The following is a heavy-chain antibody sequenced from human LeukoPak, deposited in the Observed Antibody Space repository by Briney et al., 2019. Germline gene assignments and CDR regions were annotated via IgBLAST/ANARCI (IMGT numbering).Heavy chain of an antibody. V-gene: IGHV3-30-3*01. Sequence: SGGSLRLSCAASGFTFSSYAMHWVRQAPGKGLEWVAVISYDGSNKYYADSVKGRFTISRDNSKNTLYLQMNSLRAEDTAVYYCARAYSSSPTPGYWGQGTLVTVSS. CDR2: ISYDGSNK. D-gene: IGHD6-13*01. CDR1: GFTFSSYA. CDR3: ARAYSSSPTPGY. J-gene: IGHJ4*02.